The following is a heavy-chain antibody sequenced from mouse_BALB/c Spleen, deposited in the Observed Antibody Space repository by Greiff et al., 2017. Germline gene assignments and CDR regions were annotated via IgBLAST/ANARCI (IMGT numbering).Heavy chain of an antibody. J-gene: IGHJ2*01. D-gene: IGHD3-1*01. CDR1: GYSITSDYA. CDR3: ARSGDSFDY. Sequence: EVQLKESGPGLVKPSQSLSLTCTVTGYSITSDYAWNWIRQFPGNKLEWMGYISYSGSTSYNPSLKSRISITRDTSKNQFFLQLNSVTTEDTATYYCARSGDSFDYWGQGTTLTVSS. V-gene: IGHV3-2*02. CDR2: ISYSGST.